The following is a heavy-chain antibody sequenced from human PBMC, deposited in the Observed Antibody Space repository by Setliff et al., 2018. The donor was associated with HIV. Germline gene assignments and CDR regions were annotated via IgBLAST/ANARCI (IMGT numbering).Heavy chain of an antibody. CDR1: GYTFTSSD. CDR3: ARELKSSSGWYGYFYMDV. CDR2: VNPKSGNT. Sequence: ASVKVSCKASGYTFTSSDIYWVRQATGQGLEWMGWVNPKSGNTGYAQKFQGRVIMTRDTSIGTAYMELSSLRSDDTAVYYCARELKSSSGWYGYFYMDVWGKGTTVTSP. J-gene: IGHJ6*03. D-gene: IGHD6-19*01. V-gene: IGHV1-8*02.